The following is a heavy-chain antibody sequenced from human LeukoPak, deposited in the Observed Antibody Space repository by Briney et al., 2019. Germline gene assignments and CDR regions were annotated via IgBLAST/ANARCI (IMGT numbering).Heavy chain of an antibody. D-gene: IGHD3-22*01. CDR1: GGSFSGYY. CDR2: INHSGST. CDR3: ARKVVVITIPHYNWFDP. V-gene: IGHV4-34*01. J-gene: IGHJ5*02. Sequence: PSETLSLTCAVYGGSFSGYYWSWLRQPPGKGLEGIGEINHSGSTNYNPSLKSRVTISVDTSKSQFSLKLSSVTAADTAVYYCARKVVVITIPHYNWFDPWGQGTLVTVSS.